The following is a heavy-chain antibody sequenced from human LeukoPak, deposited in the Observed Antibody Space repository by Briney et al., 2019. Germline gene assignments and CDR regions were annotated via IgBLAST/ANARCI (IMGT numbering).Heavy chain of an antibody. V-gene: IGHV3-30*04. J-gene: IGHJ4*02. CDR3: ARAQYNWNYAPSS. CDR2: ISYDGSNK. D-gene: IGHD1-7*01. CDR1: RFTFSSYA. Sequence: GGSLRLSCAASRFTFSSYAMHWVRQAPGKGLEWVAVISYDGSNKYYADSVKGRFTISRDNSKNTLYLQMNSLRAEDTAVYYCARAQYNWNYAPSSWGQGTLVTVSS.